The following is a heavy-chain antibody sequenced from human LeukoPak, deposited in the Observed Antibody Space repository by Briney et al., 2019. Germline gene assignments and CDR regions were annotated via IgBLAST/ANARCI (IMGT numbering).Heavy chain of an antibody. CDR1: GFTFSSHW. V-gene: IGHV3-7*01. CDR3: AREVAPYYYDSSGYYWLDY. J-gene: IGHJ4*02. Sequence: PGGSLRLSCAASGFTFSSHWMSWVRQAPGRGLEWVASIKEDGSEKYFVDSVKGRFTISRDNAKNSLYLQMYSLRAEDTAVYYCAREVAPYYYDSSGYYWLDYWGQGTLVTVSS. D-gene: IGHD3-22*01. CDR2: IKEDGSEK.